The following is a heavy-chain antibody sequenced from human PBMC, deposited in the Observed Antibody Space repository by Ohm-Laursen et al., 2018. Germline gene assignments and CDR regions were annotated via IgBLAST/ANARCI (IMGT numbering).Heavy chain of an antibody. V-gene: IGHV3-23*01. Sequence: SLRLSCAASGFTFSNYAMSWVRQTPGKGLEWVSAISGSGGSTYYADSVKGRFTISRDNSKNTLYLQMNSLRAEDTAVYYCAKDFDPDSGRAPRWGQGTLVTVSS. J-gene: IGHJ1*01. CDR3: AKDFDPDSGRAPR. D-gene: IGHD1-26*01. CDR2: ISGSGGST. CDR1: GFTFSNYA.